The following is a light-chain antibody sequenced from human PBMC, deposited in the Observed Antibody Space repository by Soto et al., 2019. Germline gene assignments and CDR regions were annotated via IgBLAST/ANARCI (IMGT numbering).Light chain of an antibody. J-gene: IGKJ4*01. CDR2: DAS. V-gene: IGKV1-5*01. Sequence: DVKMTQSPSTLSASVGDRVTVTCRASQSVSRWVAWYQQKVGKAPKLLIFDASSLESGVPSRFSGSGSGTEFTLTISSLHPDDAATYYCQQSHNFDPPTFGEGTKVEIK. CDR1: QSVSRW. CDR3: QQSHNFDPPT.